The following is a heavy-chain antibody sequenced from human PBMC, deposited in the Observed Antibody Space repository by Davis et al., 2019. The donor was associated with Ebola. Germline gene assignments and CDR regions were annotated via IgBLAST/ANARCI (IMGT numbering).Heavy chain of an antibody. CDR3: ARAPQYTYYFDY. J-gene: IGHJ4*02. D-gene: IGHD2-2*02. Sequence: PSETLSLTCTVSGGSISSSSYYWGWIRQPPGKGLEWIGSIYYSGSTYYNPSLKSRVTISVDTSKNQFSLKLSSVTAADTAVYYCARAPQYTYYFDYWGQGILVTVSS. V-gene: IGHV4-39*07. CDR2: IYYSGST. CDR1: GGSISSSSYY.